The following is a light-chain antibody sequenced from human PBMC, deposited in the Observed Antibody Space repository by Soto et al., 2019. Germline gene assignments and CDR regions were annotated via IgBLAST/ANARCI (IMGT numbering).Light chain of an antibody. CDR3: QHSNSYPEA. CDR1: QIISSW. CDR2: KAS. Sequence: IQMTQSPSTLSGSLGDRVTITCRASQIISSWLAWYQQKPGKAPKLLIYKASNLESGVPSRFSGSVSGTEGTLTISSLKTDDGSTYYCQHSNSYPEAFGQGTKVDIK. V-gene: IGKV1-5*03. J-gene: IGKJ1*01.